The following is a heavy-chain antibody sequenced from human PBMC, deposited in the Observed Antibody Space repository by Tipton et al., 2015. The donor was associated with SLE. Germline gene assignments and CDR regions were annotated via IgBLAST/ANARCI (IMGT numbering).Heavy chain of an antibody. CDR1: GGSISSSSYY. CDR3: ARESYSSSSSLFDY. D-gene: IGHD6-6*01. J-gene: IGHJ4*02. CDR2: IYYTGST. V-gene: IGHV4-61*01. Sequence: TLSLTCTVSGGSISSSSYYWSWIRQPPGKGLEWIGYIYYTGSTYYNPSLKSRVTISVDTSKNQFSLKVSSVTAADTAVYYCARESYSSSSSLFDYWGQGTLVTVSS.